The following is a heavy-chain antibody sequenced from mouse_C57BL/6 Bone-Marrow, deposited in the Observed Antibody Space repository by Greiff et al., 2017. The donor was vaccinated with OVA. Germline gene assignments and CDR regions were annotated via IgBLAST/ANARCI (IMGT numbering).Heavy chain of an antibody. Sequence: QAQLQQLGPGLEQLSQRLSIPCTVLGFSLTSNGLHGVRQCLGKGLEWLGVIWSGGGTVYNAAFISRLSISKDTSKSEVSFKINSLQADDTAIYYAARKREGSNGSRYALDYWGQGTSVTVSS. CDR1: GFSLTSNG. V-gene: IGHV2-2*01. J-gene: IGHJ4*01. D-gene: IGHD1-1*01. CDR2: IWSGGGT. CDR3: ARKREGSNGSRYALDY.